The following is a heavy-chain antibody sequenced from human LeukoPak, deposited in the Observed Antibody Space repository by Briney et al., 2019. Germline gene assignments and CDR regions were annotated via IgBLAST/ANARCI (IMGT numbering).Heavy chain of an antibody. CDR2: INPNSGGT. Sequence: ASVKVSCKASGYSFTAYLRHWVRQAPGQGLEWMGWINPNSGGTNYAQKFQGRVTMTRDTSISTAYMELSRLRSDDTAVYYCAREIVPAAMLDYWGQGTLVTVSS. CDR1: GYSFTAYL. D-gene: IGHD2-2*01. V-gene: IGHV1-2*02. CDR3: AREIVPAAMLDY. J-gene: IGHJ4*02.